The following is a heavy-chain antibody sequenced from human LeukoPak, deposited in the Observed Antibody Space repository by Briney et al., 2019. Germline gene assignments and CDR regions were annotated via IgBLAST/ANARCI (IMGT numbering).Heavy chain of an antibody. V-gene: IGHV1-2*02. J-gene: IGHJ4*02. D-gene: IGHD6-13*01. Sequence: GASVKVSCKASGYTFTGYYMHWVRQAPGQGLEWMGWINPNSGGTNYAQRFQGRVTMTRDTSISTAYMELSRLRSDDTAVYYCARVRRYSSSSNHFDYWGQGTLVTVSS. CDR3: ARVRRYSSSSNHFDY. CDR2: INPNSGGT. CDR1: GYTFTGYY.